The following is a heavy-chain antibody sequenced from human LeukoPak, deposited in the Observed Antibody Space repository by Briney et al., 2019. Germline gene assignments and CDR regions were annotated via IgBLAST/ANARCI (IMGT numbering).Heavy chain of an antibody. CDR1: GYSFTSYW. CDR3: ARRKKYYYDSSGYSLDY. Sequence: GESLKISCKGSGYSFTSYWIGWVRQMPGKGLEWMGIINPGDSDTRYSLSFQGQVTISADKSISTAYLQWSSLKASDTAMYYCARRKKYYYDSSGYSLDYWGQGTLVTVSS. V-gene: IGHV5-51*01. J-gene: IGHJ4*02. CDR2: INPGDSDT. D-gene: IGHD3-22*01.